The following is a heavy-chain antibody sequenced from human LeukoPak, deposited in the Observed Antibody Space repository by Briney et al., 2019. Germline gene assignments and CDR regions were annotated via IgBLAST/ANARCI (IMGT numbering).Heavy chain of an antibody. Sequence: PSETLSLTCTVAGASISSSGYCWSWIRQPPGKGLEWIGYIYYSGSTNYNPSLKSRVTISLDTSKNQFSLKVSSVTAADTAVYYCARHSSGYLSYFDYWGQGTLVPVSS. V-gene: IGHV4-61*05. CDR2: IYYSGST. CDR1: GASISSSGYC. D-gene: IGHD3-22*01. CDR3: ARHSSGYLSYFDY. J-gene: IGHJ4*02.